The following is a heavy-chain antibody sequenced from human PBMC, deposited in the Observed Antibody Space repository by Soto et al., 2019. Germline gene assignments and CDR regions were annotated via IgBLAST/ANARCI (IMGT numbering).Heavy chain of an antibody. CDR1: GGSISSGGYY. Sequence: SETLSLTCTVSGGSISSGGYYWSWIRQHPGKGLEWIGYIYYSGSTYYNPSLKSRVTISVDTSKNQFSLKLSSVTAADTAVYYCARAGPLYSSSSKCPFDYWGQGALVTVSS. V-gene: IGHV4-31*03. J-gene: IGHJ4*02. CDR3: ARAGPLYSSSSKCPFDY. CDR2: IYYSGST. D-gene: IGHD6-13*01.